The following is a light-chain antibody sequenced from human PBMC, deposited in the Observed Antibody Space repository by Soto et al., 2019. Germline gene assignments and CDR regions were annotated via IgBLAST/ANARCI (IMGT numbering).Light chain of an antibody. CDR1: QSVGGN. V-gene: IGKV3-15*01. Sequence: EIVMTQSPATLSVSPGERATLSCRASQSVGGNLAWYQQKPGQPPRLLIYAASSTPTGITARFSGSGSGTEFTPTISSLQSEDFAVYYCQQDNNWPPWTFGQGTKVEIK. CDR2: AAS. CDR3: QQDNNWPPWT. J-gene: IGKJ1*01.